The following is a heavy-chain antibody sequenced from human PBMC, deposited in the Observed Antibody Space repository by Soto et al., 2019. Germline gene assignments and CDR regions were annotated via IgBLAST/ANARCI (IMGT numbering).Heavy chain of an antibody. CDR1: GGSISSGGYY. V-gene: IGHV4-31*03. Sequence: ASETLSLTCTVSGGSISSGGYYWSWIRQHPGKGLEWIGYIYYSGSTYYNPSLKSRVTISVDTSKNQFSLKLSSVTAADTAVYYCASGVILGYCSSTSCSRASFDYWGQGTLVTVSS. D-gene: IGHD2-2*01. J-gene: IGHJ4*02. CDR3: ASGVILGYCSSTSCSRASFDY. CDR2: IYYSGST.